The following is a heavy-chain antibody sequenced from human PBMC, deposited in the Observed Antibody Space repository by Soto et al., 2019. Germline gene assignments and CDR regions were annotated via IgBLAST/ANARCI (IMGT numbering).Heavy chain of an antibody. CDR1: LFTFSSYA. CDR3: ANSPIVVVPGPISGNFEY. D-gene: IGHD2-2*01. CDR2: IIGSGGST. Sequence: SLRLSCSASLFTFSSYAMSWVLNSPFKLLECVSAIIGSGGSTYYADSVKGRFTISRDNSKNTLYLQMNSLRAEDTAVYYCANSPIVVVPGPISGNFEYWGQGTLVTVSS. J-gene: IGHJ4*02. V-gene: IGHV3-23*01.